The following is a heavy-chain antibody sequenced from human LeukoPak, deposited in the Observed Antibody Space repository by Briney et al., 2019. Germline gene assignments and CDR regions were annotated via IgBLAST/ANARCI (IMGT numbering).Heavy chain of an antibody. CDR1: GFTFDDYA. Sequence: GGSLRLSCAASGFTFDDYAMHWVRQAPGKGLEWVSLISWDGGSTYYADSVKGRFTISRDNSKNSLYLQMNSLRAEDTALYYCAKGEVSYYYDSSGYYDYWGQGTLVTVSS. J-gene: IGHJ4*02. D-gene: IGHD3-22*01. CDR3: AKGEVSYYYDSSGYYDY. V-gene: IGHV3-43D*03. CDR2: ISWDGGST.